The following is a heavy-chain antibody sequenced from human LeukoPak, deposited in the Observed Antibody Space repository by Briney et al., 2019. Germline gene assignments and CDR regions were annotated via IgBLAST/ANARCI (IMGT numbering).Heavy chain of an antibody. Sequence: PGSSLRLSCAASGFTFSGYGMHWVRQAPGKGLGWVAVIWYDGSNKYYADSVKGRFTISRDNSQNTLYLQMNSLRAEDTAVYYCARDRGLTMVRGVIRKAGYMDVWGKGTTVTVSS. D-gene: IGHD3-10*01. CDR1: GFTFSGYG. J-gene: IGHJ6*03. V-gene: IGHV3-33*01. CDR2: IWYDGSNK. CDR3: ARDRGLTMVRGVIRKAGYMDV.